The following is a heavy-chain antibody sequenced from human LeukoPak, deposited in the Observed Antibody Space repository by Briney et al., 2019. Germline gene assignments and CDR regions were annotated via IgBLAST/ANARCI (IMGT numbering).Heavy chain of an antibody. V-gene: IGHV3-7*01. J-gene: IGHJ4*02. CDR3: ARDSRPRGGSCFDN. D-gene: IGHD2-15*01. CDR1: GFRFTEYW. Sequence: GGSLRLSCAASGFRFTEYWMSWVRQAPGKGLEWVANIKEDGSEQHHVDSVKGRFTISRDDATKSVYLQMNSLRAEDTALYYCARDSRPRGGSCFDNWGQGILVTVSS. CDR2: IKEDGSEQ.